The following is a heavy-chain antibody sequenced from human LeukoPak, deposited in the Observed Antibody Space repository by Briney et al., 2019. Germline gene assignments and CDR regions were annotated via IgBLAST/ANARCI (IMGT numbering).Heavy chain of an antibody. CDR3: AKERDYDSSGYSGRGYYSDY. J-gene: IGHJ4*02. CDR2: IWYDGSNK. D-gene: IGHD3-22*01. V-gene: IGHV3-33*06. Sequence: GGSLRLSCAAPGFTFSSYGMHWVRQAPGKGLEWVAVIWYDGSNKYYADSVKGRFTISRDNSKNTLYLQMNSLRAEDTAVYYCAKERDYDSSGYSGRGYYSDYCGQGTLVTVSS. CDR1: GFTFSSYG.